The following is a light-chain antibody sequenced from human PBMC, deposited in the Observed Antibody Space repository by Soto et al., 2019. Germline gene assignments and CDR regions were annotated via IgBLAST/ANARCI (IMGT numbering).Light chain of an antibody. CDR2: AAS. CDR1: QSVSVNS. J-gene: IGKJ3*01. Sequence: EIVLTQSPGTLSLSPGERATLSCRASQSVSVNSLAWYQQKGGQAPRLLIYAASTRATGVPDRFSGSGSGTDFALTISGLETEDLALYYCQQYGGSPFTFGPGTKVDIK. CDR3: QQYGGSPFT. V-gene: IGKV3-20*01.